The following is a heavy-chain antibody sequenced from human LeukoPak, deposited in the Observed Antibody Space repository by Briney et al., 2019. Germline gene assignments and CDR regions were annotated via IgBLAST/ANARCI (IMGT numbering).Heavy chain of an antibody. V-gene: IGHV3-66*04. D-gene: IGHD2-2*01. J-gene: IGHJ6*03. CDR3: ARHLRVVPAAHGIYYYYMDV. CDR1: GFTVSSTY. Sequence: GGSLRLSCAASGFTVSSTYMSWVRQAPGKGLEWVSVIYSGGSAYYADSVKGRFTISRDNSKNTLYLQMNSLRAEDTAVYYCARHLRVVPAAHGIYYYYMDVWGKGTTVTISS. CDR2: IYSGGSA.